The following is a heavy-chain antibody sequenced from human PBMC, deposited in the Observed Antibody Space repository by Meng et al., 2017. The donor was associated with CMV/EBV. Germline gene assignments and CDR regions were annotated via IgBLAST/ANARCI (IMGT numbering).Heavy chain of an antibody. CDR2: IKSKTDGGTT. J-gene: IGHJ6*02. D-gene: IGHD3-10*01. V-gene: IGHV3-15*01. CDR3: TSKRRITMVRGVPTYYYYGMDV. CDR1: GFTFSNAW. Sequence: GESLKISCAASGFTFSNAWMSWVRQAPGKGPEWVGRIKSKTDGGTTDYAAPVKGRFTISRDDSKNTLYLQMNSLKTEDTAVYYCTSKRRITMVRGVPTYYYYGMDVWGQGTTVTVS.